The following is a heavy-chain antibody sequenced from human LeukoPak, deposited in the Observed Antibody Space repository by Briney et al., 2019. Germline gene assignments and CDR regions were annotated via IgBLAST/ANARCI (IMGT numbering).Heavy chain of an antibody. J-gene: IGHJ4*02. CDR2: VYDSGST. D-gene: IGHD3-3*01. Sequence: SETLSLTCTVSDGSISSYYWSWIRQPPGKGLEWIGHVYDSGSTNYNPSLKSRVTISVDTSKNQFSLKLSSVTAADTAVYYCAREFSWSGFFDYWGQGTLVTVSS. CDR3: AREFSWSGFFDY. V-gene: IGHV4-59*01. CDR1: DGSISSYY.